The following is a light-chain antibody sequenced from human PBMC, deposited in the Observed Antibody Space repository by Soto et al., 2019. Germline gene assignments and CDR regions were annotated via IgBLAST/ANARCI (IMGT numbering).Light chain of an antibody. Sequence: EIVLTQSPATLSLFPGERATLSCRASQSVSIDLAWYQQKPGQAPRLLIYDASNRATGIPARFSGSGSGTDFTLTISSLAPEDFAVYYCQQRRNWPPLTFGGGTKVEIQ. CDR2: DAS. CDR3: QQRRNWPPLT. V-gene: IGKV3-11*01. CDR1: QSVSID. J-gene: IGKJ4*01.